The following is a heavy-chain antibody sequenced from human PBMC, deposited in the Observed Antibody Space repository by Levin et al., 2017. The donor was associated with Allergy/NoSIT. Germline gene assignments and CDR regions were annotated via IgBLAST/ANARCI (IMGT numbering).Heavy chain of an antibody. CDR1: GGSISSYY. CDR3: ARHLTYGDTPLEAFDI. Sequence: PSETLSLTCTVSGGSISSYYWSWIRQPPGKGLEWIGYIYYSGSTNYNPSLKSRVTISVDTSKNQFSLKLSSVTAADTAVYYCARHLTYGDTPLEAFDIWGQGTMVTVSS. J-gene: IGHJ3*02. V-gene: IGHV4-59*08. CDR2: IYYSGST. D-gene: IGHD4-17*01.